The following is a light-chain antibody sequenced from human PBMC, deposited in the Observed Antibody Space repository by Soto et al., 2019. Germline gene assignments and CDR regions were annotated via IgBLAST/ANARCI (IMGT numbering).Light chain of an antibody. CDR3: QQSYSAPFT. Sequence: DIQMTQSPSSLSASVGDRVTITCRASQSISSYLIWYQQRPGKAPKLLIYAASSLQSGVPSRFSGSGSGTDFTLTISSLQPEDFATYYCQQSYSAPFTLGPGTKVDVK. J-gene: IGKJ3*01. CDR1: QSISSY. V-gene: IGKV1-39*01. CDR2: AAS.